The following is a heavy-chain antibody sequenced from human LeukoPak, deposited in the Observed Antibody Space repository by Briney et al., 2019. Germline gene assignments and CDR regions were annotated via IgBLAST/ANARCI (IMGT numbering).Heavy chain of an antibody. D-gene: IGHD2-2*02. CDR1: GFTFSSYA. Sequence: GGSLRLSCAASGFTFSSYAMSWVRQAPGKGLEWVSAISGSGGSTYYAASVKARFTISRDNSKNPLYLQMNSLRAEDTAVYYCAKGTRYCSSTSCYRNWFDPWGQGTLVTVSS. CDR3: AKGTRYCSSTSCYRNWFDP. J-gene: IGHJ5*02. CDR2: ISGSGGST. V-gene: IGHV3-23*01.